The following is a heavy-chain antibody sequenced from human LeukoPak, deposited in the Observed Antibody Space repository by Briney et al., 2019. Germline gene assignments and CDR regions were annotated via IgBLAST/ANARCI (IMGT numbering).Heavy chain of an antibody. D-gene: IGHD5-24*01. CDR1: GFTFSTYS. CDR3: AKRGDGPNYDY. V-gene: IGHV3-23*01. CDR2: IDGGSASI. J-gene: IGHJ4*02. Sequence: PGGSLRLSCAASGFTFSTYSMSWVRQAPGKGLEWVSAIDGGSASIYYADSVKGRFTISRDNSKNTLYLQMNSLRAEDTAVYYCAKRGDGPNYDYWGQGTLVTVYS.